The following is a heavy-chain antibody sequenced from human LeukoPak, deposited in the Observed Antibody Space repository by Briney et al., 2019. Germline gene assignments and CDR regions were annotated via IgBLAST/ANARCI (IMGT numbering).Heavy chain of an antibody. Sequence: ASVKVSCKASGYTFTSYGISWVRQAPGQGLEWMGWISAYNGNTNYAQKLQGRVTMTTDTSTSTAYMELRSLRSDDTAVYYCARAQETTRAGYCTNGVCYTFEYYFDYWGQETLVTVSS. D-gene: IGHD2-8*01. CDR3: ARAQETTRAGYCTNGVCYTFEYYFDY. CDR1: GYTFTSYG. V-gene: IGHV1-18*01. J-gene: IGHJ4*02. CDR2: ISAYNGNT.